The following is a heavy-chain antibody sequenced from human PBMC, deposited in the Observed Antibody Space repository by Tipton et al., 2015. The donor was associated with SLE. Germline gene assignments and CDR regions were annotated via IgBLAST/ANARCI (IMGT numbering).Heavy chain of an antibody. CDR3: ARGGDTAMASDI. CDR2: IYYSGST. CDR1: GGPISSYY. D-gene: IGHD5-18*01. V-gene: IGHV4-59*12. J-gene: IGHJ3*02. Sequence: TLSLTCTVSGGPISSYYWSWIRQPPGKGLEWIGYIYYSGSTNYNPSLKSRVTISVDTSKNQFSLKLSSVTAADTAVYYCARGGDTAMASDIWGQGTMVTVSS.